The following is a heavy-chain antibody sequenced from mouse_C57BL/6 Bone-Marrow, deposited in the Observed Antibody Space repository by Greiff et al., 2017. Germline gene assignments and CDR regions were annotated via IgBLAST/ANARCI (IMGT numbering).Heavy chain of an antibody. CDR1: GYTFTSYW. D-gene: IGHD1-1*01. V-gene: IGHV1-64*01. CDR2: IHPNSGST. J-gene: IGHJ4*01. Sequence: QVQLKQPGAELVKPGASVKLSCKASGYTFTSYWMHWVKQRPGQGLEWIGMIHPNSGSTNYNEKFKSKATLTVDKSSSTAYMQLSSLTSEDSAVYYCAREDHYYGSRRAMDYWGQGTSVTVSS. CDR3: AREDHYYGSRRAMDY.